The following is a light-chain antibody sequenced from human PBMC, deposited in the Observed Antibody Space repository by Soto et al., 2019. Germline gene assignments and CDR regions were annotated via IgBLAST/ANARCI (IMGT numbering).Light chain of an antibody. J-gene: IGLJ1*01. Sequence: QSVLTQPPSVSGSPGQSVAISCSGTSSDVGSYNRVSWYQQPPGTAPKVMIYEDSNRPSGVPDRFSGSKSGNTASLTISGLQAEDEADYYCSSFTSTSTYVFGTGTKVTVL. CDR1: SSDVGSYNR. V-gene: IGLV2-18*02. CDR2: EDS. CDR3: SSFTSTSTYV.